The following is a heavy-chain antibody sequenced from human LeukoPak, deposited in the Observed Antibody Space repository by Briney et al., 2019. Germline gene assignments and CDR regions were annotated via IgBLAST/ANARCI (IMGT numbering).Heavy chain of an antibody. J-gene: IGHJ5*02. CDR2: ISAYNGNT. CDR3: ARSEQGAIDP. CDR1: GYTFTSYD. Sequence: ASVKVSCKASGYTFTSYDINWVRQATGQGLEWMGWISAYNGNTNYAQKLQGRVTMTTDTSTSTAYMELRSLRSDDTAVYYCARSEQGAIDPWGQGTLVTVSS. D-gene: IGHD1-14*01. V-gene: IGHV1-18*01.